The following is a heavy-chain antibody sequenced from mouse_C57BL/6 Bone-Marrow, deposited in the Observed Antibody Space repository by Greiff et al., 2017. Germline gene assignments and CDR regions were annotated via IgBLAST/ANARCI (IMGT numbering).Heavy chain of an antibody. J-gene: IGHJ1*03. V-gene: IGHV14-4*01. CDR1: GFNIKDDY. CDR3: TTSSITTVVAYWYFDV. D-gene: IGHD1-1*01. Sequence: SGAELVRPGASVKLSCTASGFNIKDDYMHWVKQRPEQGLEWIGWIDPENGDTEYASKFQGKATITADTSSNTAYLQLSSLTSEDTAVYYCTTSSITTVVAYWYFDVWGTGTTVTVSS. CDR2: IDPENGDT.